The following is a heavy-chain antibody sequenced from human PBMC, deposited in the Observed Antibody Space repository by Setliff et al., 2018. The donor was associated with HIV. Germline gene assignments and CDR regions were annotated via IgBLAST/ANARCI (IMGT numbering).Heavy chain of an antibody. Sequence: SETLSLTCTVSYGSISGHYWTWIRQPPGKGLEWIGYIHHSGGTQDNPSPMSRLTMSVDSSKNQFSLSLSPVTAADTAVYYCARLPDINSWPFDYWARGTLVTVSS. CDR1: YGSISGHY. CDR3: ARLPDINSWPFDY. J-gene: IGHJ4*02. D-gene: IGHD6-13*01. V-gene: IGHV4-59*11. CDR2: IHHSGGT.